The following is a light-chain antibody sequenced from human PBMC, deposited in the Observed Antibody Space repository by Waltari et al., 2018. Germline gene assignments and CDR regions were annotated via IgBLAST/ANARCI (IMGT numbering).Light chain of an antibody. CDR1: QNLLYTSDNKHY. CDR2: WAS. V-gene: IGKV4-1*01. Sequence: DIVMTQSPDSLAVSLGERCTINGRSSQNLLYTSDNKHYLAWFQHKPGQPPNLLIYWASTRESGVPDRFSGSGSGTEFTLTISSLQAADVAVYYCQQCYSTPYTFGQGTKLEIK. CDR3: QQCYSTPYT. J-gene: IGKJ2*01.